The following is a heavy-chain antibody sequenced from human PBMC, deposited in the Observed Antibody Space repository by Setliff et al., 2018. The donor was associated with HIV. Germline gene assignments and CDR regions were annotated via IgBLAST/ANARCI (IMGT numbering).Heavy chain of an antibody. Sequence: GASVKVSCKASGYTFTSYGISWVRQAPGQGLEWMGWISAYNGNTNYAQKLQGRVTMTTDTSTSTAYMELRSLRSDDTAVYYCARDYYDSSGYPQGAFDIWGQGTMVTVSS. CDR3: ARDYYDSSGYPQGAFDI. J-gene: IGHJ3*02. CDR2: ISAYNGNT. CDR1: GYTFTSYG. V-gene: IGHV1-18*01. D-gene: IGHD3-22*01.